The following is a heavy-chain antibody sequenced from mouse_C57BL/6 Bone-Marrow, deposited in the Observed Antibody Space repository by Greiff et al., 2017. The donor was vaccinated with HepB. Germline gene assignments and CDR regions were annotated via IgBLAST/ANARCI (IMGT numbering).Heavy chain of an antibody. D-gene: IGHD2-5*01. CDR3: ARHNYSNYRFAY. J-gene: IGHJ3*01. V-gene: IGHV5-6*01. Sequence: EVQRVESGGDLVKPGGSLKLSCAASGFTFSSYGMSWVRQTPDKRLEWVATISSGGSYTYYPDSVKGRFTISRDNAKNTLYLQMSSLKSEDTAMYYCARHNYSNYRFAYWGQGTLVTVSA. CDR2: ISSGGSYT. CDR1: GFTFSSYG.